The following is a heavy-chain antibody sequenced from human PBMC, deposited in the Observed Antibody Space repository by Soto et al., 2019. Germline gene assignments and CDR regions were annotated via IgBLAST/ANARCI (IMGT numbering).Heavy chain of an antibody. J-gene: IGHJ4*02. Sequence: ASVKVSCKASGGTFSSYAISWVRQAPGQGLEWMGGIIPIFGTANYAQKFQGRVTITADKSTSTAYMELSSLRSEDTAVYYCARGTYYYDSSGYYRESYFDYWGQGTLVTVSS. CDR2: IIPIFGTA. V-gene: IGHV1-69*06. CDR1: GGTFSSYA. CDR3: ARGTYYYDSSGYYRESYFDY. D-gene: IGHD3-22*01.